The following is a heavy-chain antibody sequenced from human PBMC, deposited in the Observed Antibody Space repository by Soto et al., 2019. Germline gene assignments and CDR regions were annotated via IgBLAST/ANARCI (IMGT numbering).Heavy chain of an antibody. CDR1: GYSFTIYW. V-gene: IGHV5-51*01. Sequence: GESLKISCKGSGYSFTIYWIGWGRQMPGKGLEWMGIIYPGDSDTRYSPSFQGQVTISADKSISTAYLQWSSLKASDTAMYYCASVRYSSGWYVIHWGQGTLVTVSS. CDR2: IYPGDSDT. D-gene: IGHD6-19*01. J-gene: IGHJ4*02. CDR3: ASVRYSSGWYVIH.